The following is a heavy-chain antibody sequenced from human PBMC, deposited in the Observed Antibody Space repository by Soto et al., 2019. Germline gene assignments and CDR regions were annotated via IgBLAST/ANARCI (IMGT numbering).Heavy chain of an antibody. D-gene: IGHD6-13*01. CDR1: AFTFSSYA. CDR2: INPDGSDK. V-gene: IGHV3-7*04. CDR3: ARNSPIAAAGI. Sequence: GGALRLSCAASAFTFSSYAMHWVRQAPGKGLEWVANINPDGSDKYHVDSVRGRFTISRDNTRKSLYLQMNSLRVEDTAVYYCARNSPIAAAGIWGQGTLVTVSS. J-gene: IGHJ4*02.